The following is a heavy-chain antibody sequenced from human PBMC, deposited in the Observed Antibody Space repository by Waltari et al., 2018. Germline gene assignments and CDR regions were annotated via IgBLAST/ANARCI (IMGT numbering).Heavy chain of an antibody. CDR3: ARVGGSGWYVSDY. D-gene: IGHD6-19*01. Sequence: QVQLQQWGAGLLKPSETLSLTCAVYGGSFSGYYRTWIRQPPGKGLEWIGEINHSGSTNYNPSLKSRVTISVDTSKNQFSLKLSSVTAADTAVYYCARVGGSGWYVSDYWGQGTLVTVSS. CDR2: INHSGST. V-gene: IGHV4-34*01. CDR1: GGSFSGYY. J-gene: IGHJ4*02.